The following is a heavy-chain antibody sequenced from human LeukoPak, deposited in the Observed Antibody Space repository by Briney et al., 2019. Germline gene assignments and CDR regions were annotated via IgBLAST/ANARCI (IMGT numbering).Heavy chain of an antibody. V-gene: IGHV3-21*01. CDR2: ISSSGYSI. CDR1: GFTFSNFN. Sequence: GGSLRLSCAASGFTFSNFNMNWVRQAPGKGLEWVSCISSSGYSIYYADSVKGRFTIFRDNAKNSLYLQMNSLRAEDTAVYYCARDLTDPPYYYYYIDVWGKGTTVTISS. J-gene: IGHJ6*03. CDR3: ARDLTDPPYYYYYIDV.